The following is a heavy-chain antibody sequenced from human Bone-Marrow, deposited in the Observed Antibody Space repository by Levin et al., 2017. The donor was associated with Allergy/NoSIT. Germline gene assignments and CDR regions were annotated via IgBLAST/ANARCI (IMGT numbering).Heavy chain of an antibody. V-gene: IGHV4-34*01. CDR2: INHSGST. CDR1: GGSFSGYY. J-gene: IGHJ4*02. CDR3: ARGRRCSGGSGYLDY. D-gene: IGHD2-15*01. Sequence: SETLSLTCAVYGGSFSGYYWSWIRQPPGKGLEWIGEINHSGSTNYNPSLKSRVTISVDTSKNQFSLKLSSVTAADTAVYYCARGRRCSGGSGYLDYWGQGTLVTVSS.